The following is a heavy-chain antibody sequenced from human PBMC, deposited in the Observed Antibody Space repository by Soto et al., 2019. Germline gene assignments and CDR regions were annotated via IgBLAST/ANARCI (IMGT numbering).Heavy chain of an antibody. D-gene: IGHD3-16*01. CDR2: INAGNGNT. Sequence: ASVKVSCKASGYTFTSYAMHWVRQAPGQRLEWMGWINAGNGNTKYSQKFQGRVTITRDTSASTAYMELSSLRSEDTAVYYCARVWYSDYIWGSYTFDPWGQGTLVTVSS. V-gene: IGHV1-3*01. CDR3: ARVWYSDYIWGSYTFDP. CDR1: GYTFTSYA. J-gene: IGHJ5*02.